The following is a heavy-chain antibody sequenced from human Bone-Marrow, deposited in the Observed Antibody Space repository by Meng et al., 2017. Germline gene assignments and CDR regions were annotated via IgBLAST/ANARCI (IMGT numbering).Heavy chain of an antibody. J-gene: IGHJ4*02. Sequence: GGSLRLSCAASGFTFNNYAMTWVRQSPGKGLEWVSAIGGGGGTDYADSVKGRFTISRDNSENTLFLQMNSLRPEDTAIYFCVRRAAGNFDYWGQGTLVTVS. D-gene: IGHD6-13*01. CDR1: GFTFNNYA. CDR3: VRRAAGNFDY. V-gene: IGHV3-23*01. CDR2: IGGGGGT.